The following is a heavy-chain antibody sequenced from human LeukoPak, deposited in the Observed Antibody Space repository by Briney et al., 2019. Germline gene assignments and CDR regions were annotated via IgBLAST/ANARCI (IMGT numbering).Heavy chain of an antibody. CDR2: MNPNSGNT. D-gene: IGHD6-13*01. V-gene: IGHV1-8*03. J-gene: IGHJ6*03. Sequence: GASVKVSCKASGYTFTSYDINWVRQATGQGLEWMGWMNPNSGNTGYAQKFQGRVTITRNTSISTAYMELSSLRSEDTAVYYCARSLVAAAGGDYMDVWGKGTTVTVSS. CDR1: GYTFTSYD. CDR3: ARSLVAAAGGDYMDV.